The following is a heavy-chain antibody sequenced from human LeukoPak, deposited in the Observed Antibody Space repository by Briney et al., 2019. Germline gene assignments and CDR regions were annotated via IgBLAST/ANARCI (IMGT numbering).Heavy chain of an antibody. J-gene: IGHJ3*02. CDR2: ISWNSGSI. D-gene: IGHD1-7*01. V-gene: IGHV3-9*03. Sequence: PGGSLRLSCAASGFTFDDYAMHWVRQAPGKGLEWVSGISWNSGSIGYADSVKGRFTISRDNAKNSLYLQMNSLRAEDMALYYCAKTSGWNYTGGAFDIWGQGTMVTVSS. CDR1: GFTFDDYA. CDR3: AKTSGWNYTGGAFDI.